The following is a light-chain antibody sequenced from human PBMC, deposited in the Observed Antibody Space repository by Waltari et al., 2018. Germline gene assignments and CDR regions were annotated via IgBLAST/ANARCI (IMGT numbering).Light chain of an antibody. CDR2: SNG. Sequence: QSVLTQPPSASGTPGQSVTISCSGGSSNIRSNAVAWCRHLTGAAPKLLIYSNGQRPSDVPERFSASESGTAASLAISGLQSEDEAVYYCASWDDSLAGPVFGGGTSLTVL. J-gene: IGLJ2*01. V-gene: IGLV1-44*01. CDR3: ASWDDSLAGPV. CDR1: SSNIRSNA.